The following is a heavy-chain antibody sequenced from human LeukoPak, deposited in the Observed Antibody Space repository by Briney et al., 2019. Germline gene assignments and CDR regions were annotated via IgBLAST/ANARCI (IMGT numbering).Heavy chain of an antibody. CDR3: ARKGIGSSRYQNMDV. V-gene: IGHV3-23*01. D-gene: IGHD6-25*01. CDR2: ISIDGGRT. J-gene: IGHJ6*03. CDR1: GFTFSSYA. Sequence: GGSLRLSCAASGFTFSSYAMSWVRRAPGKGPEWVSTISIDGGRTYYADSVKGRFTVSRDTSKNTLYLQMNSLRAEDTAVYYCARKGIGSSRYQNMDVWGKGTTVTVSS.